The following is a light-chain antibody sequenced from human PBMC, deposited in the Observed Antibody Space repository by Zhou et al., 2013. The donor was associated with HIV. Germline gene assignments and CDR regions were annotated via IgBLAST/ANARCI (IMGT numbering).Light chain of an antibody. CDR2: SGS. V-gene: IGKV2-28*01. J-gene: IGKJ5*01. CDR3: MQALQTPLT. Sequence: DIVMTQSPLSLPVTPGEPASISCRSSQSLLHKNGYNYLDWYLQKPGQSPQLLIYSGSYRASGVPDRFSASESGTDFTLRISRVEAEDVGVYYCMQALQTPLTFGQRTRLEI. CDR1: QSLLHKNGYNY.